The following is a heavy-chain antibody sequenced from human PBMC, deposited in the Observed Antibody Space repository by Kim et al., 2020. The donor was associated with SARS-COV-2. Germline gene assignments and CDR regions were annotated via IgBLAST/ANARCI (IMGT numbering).Heavy chain of an antibody. Sequence: SETLSLTCTVSGGSISSSSYYWGWIRQPPGKGLEWIGSIYYSGSTYYNPSLKSRVTISVDTSKNQFSLKLSSVTAADTAVYYGARLENGDYDYYYGMDVWGQGTTVTVSS. CDR3: ARLENGDYDYYYGMDV. V-gene: IGHV4-39*01. CDR2: IYYSGST. J-gene: IGHJ6*02. D-gene: IGHD4-17*01. CDR1: GGSISSSSYY.